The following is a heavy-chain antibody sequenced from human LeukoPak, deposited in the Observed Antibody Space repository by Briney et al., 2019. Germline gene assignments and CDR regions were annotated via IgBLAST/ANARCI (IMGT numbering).Heavy chain of an antibody. Sequence: GGSLRLSCAASGFTFSSYGMHWVRQAPGKGLEWVAVISYDGSNKYYADSVKGRFTISRDNSKNTLYLQMNSLRAEDTAVYYCAKDGARYYYDSSGYPNWFDPWGQGTLVTVSS. J-gene: IGHJ5*02. CDR2: ISYDGSNK. V-gene: IGHV3-30*18. D-gene: IGHD3-22*01. CDR1: GFTFSSYG. CDR3: AKDGARYYYDSSGYPNWFDP.